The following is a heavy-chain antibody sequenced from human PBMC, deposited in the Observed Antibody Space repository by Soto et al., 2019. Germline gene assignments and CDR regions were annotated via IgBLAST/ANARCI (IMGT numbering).Heavy chain of an antibody. V-gene: IGHV1-46*01. CDR3: ARAGDNYGSGTFSPTLRYYVDS. Sequence: QVQLVQSGSEVKKPGASVTVSCKASGYTFTTHYMHWVRQAPGQGLEWMGIINPSGGRTTYALKFQGRVSLPSDTSTNTVYMELSSRRSEDTAVYYCARAGDNYGSGTFSPTLRYYVDSWGQGTLVTVSS. D-gene: IGHD3-10*01. CDR2: INPSGGRT. J-gene: IGHJ4*02. CDR1: GYTFTTHY.